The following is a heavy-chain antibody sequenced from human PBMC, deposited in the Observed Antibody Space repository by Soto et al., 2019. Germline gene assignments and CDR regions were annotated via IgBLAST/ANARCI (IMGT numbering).Heavy chain of an antibody. CDR3: ARDSRVGANSDACDV. D-gene: IGHD1-26*01. V-gene: IGHV1-18*01. CDR1: GYSFDSFG. J-gene: IGHJ3*01. Sequence: QLVQSGAEVKKPGASMKVSCKASGYSFDSFGISWVRQAPGQGLEWMGRVNAHNHITKYAQKFQGRVTITRDTSTSTDYMEVRSLRSDDTAVYYFARDSRVGANSDACDVWGQGTMVTVSS. CDR2: VNAHNHIT.